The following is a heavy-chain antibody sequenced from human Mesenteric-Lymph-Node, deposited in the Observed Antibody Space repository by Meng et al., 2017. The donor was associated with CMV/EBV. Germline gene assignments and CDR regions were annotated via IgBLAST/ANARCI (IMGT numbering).Heavy chain of an antibody. Sequence: SVKVSCKASGGTFSSYAISWVRQAPGQGLEWMGGIIPIFGTANYAQKFQGRVTITRNTSISTAYMELSSLRSEDTAVYYCARSPNSAVEELYYYGMDVWGQGTTVTVSS. V-gene: IGHV1-69*05. CDR2: IIPIFGTA. J-gene: IGHJ6*02. CDR1: GGTFSSYA. CDR3: ARSPNSAVEELYYYGMDV. D-gene: IGHD1-7*01.